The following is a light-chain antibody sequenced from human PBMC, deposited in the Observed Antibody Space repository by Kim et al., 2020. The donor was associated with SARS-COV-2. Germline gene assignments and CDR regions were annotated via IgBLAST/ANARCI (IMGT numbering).Light chain of an antibody. J-gene: IGLJ1*01. CDR3: QAWDSSGV. Sequence: SYELTQPSSVSVSPGQTVNITCSGDNLGSKFACWYQQKPGQAPKLVIYQDIKRPSGIPERFSGSNSGNTATLTISGAQPMDEADYYCQAWDSSGVFGTGNKVTVL. CDR1: NLGSKF. CDR2: QDI. V-gene: IGLV3-1*01.